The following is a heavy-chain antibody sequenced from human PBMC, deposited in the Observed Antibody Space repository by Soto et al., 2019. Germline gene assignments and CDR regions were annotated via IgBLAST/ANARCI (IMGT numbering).Heavy chain of an antibody. CDR2: ISYDGSNK. Sequence: GSLRLSCAASGFTFSSYGMHLVRQAPGKGLEWVAVISYDGSNKYYADSVKGRFTISRDNSKNTLYLQMNSLRAEDTAVYYCAKDLRAARLVPDYWGQGTLVTVSS. J-gene: IGHJ4*02. CDR1: GFTFSSYG. V-gene: IGHV3-30*18. D-gene: IGHD6-6*01. CDR3: AKDLRAARLVPDY.